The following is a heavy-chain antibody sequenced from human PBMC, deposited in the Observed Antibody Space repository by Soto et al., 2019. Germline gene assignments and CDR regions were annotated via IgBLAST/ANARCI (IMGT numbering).Heavy chain of an antibody. CDR3: ARDGGSSVIDDAFDI. CDR2: ISSSSSTI. J-gene: IGHJ3*02. Sequence: GGSLRLSCAASGFTFSSYSMNWVRQAPGKGLEWVSYISSSSSTIYYADSVKGRFTISRDNAKNSLYLQMNSLRAEDTAVYYCARDGGSSVIDDAFDIWGQGTMVTVSS. CDR1: GFTFSSYS. V-gene: IGHV3-48*01. D-gene: IGHD2-15*01.